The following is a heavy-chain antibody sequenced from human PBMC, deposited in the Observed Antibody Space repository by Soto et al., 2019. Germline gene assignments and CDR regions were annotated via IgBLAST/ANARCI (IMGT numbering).Heavy chain of an antibody. Sequence: EVQLVESGGGLVQPGGSLRLACAASGFSFSSYCMYWDRQAPGKGLVWVSRINSDGSSTNYADSVKGRFTISRDNAKKTLYLQMNSLRAEDTAVYYCASDQFVLDSNHIGGIDYWGQGALVIVS. CDR1: GFSFSSYC. J-gene: IGHJ4*02. CDR2: INSDGSST. CDR3: ASDQFVLDSNHIGGIDY. D-gene: IGHD3-3*01. V-gene: IGHV3-74*01.